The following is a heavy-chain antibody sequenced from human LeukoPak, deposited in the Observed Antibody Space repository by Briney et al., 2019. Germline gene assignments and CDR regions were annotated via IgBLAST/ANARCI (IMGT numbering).Heavy chain of an antibody. Sequence: ASVKVSCKASGYTFTSYDINWVRQATGQGLEWMGWMNPNSGNTGYAQKFQGRVTITRNTSISTAYMELSSLRSEDTAVYYCARARGRRSTWDDYYYYYYMDVWGKGTTVTVSS. J-gene: IGHJ6*03. CDR1: GYTFTSYD. V-gene: IGHV1-8*03. D-gene: IGHD5/OR15-5a*01. CDR3: ARARGRRSTWDDYYYYYYMDV. CDR2: MNPNSGNT.